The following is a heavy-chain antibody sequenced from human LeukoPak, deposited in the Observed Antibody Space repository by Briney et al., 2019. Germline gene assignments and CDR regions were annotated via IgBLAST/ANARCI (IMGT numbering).Heavy chain of an antibody. J-gene: IGHJ3*02. D-gene: IGHD3-10*01. Sequence: GGSLRLSCTVSGFTVSSNSMSWVRQAPGKGLEWVSFIYSDNTHYSDSVKGRFTISRDNSKNTLYLQMNSLRAEDTAVYYCARGHGGVPSSDGAFDIWGQGTMTVSS. CDR1: GFTVSSNS. CDR3: ARGHGGVPSSDGAFDI. CDR2: IYSDNT. V-gene: IGHV3-53*01.